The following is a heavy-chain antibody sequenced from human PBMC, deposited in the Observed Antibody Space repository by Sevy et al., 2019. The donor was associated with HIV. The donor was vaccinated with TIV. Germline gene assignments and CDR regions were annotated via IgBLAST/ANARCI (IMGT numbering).Heavy chain of an antibody. D-gene: IGHD3-16*01. CDR2: VYTSGNT. CDR3: AGGLL. J-gene: IGHJ2*01. V-gene: IGHV4-4*07. Sequence: SETLSLTCTVSGGSINSYYWSWIRQPAGKGLEWIGRVYTSGNTNYNPSLKSRVTMSLDTSKNHFSLRLSSVTAADTAVYYCAGGLLWGRDTLVTVSS. CDR1: GGSINSYY.